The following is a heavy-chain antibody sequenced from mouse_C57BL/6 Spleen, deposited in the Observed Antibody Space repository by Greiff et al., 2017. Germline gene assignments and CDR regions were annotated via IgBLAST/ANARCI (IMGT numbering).Heavy chain of an antibody. CDR1: GYSITSGYY. V-gene: IGHV3-6*01. J-gene: IGHJ2*01. D-gene: IGHD2-5*01. Sequence: VQLQQSGPGLVKPSQSLSLTCSVTGYSITSGYYWNWIRQFPGNKLEWMGYISYDGSNNYNPSLKNRISITRDTSKNQFFLKLNSVTTEDTATYYCARRSNSYFDYWGQGTTRTVSS. CDR3: ARRSNSYFDY. CDR2: ISYDGSN.